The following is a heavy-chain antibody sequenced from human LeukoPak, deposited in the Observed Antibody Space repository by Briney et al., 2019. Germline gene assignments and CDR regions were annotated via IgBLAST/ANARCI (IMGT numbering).Heavy chain of an antibody. Sequence: GGSLRLSCAASGFTFSSYAMHWVRQAPGKGLEWVAVISYDGSNKYYADSVKGRFTISRDNSKNTLYLQMNSLRAEDTAVYYCARDRSGYCSSTSCYHDYWGQGTLVTVSS. CDR3: ARDRSGYCSSTSCYHDY. CDR1: GFTFSSYA. J-gene: IGHJ4*02. V-gene: IGHV3-30-3*01. CDR2: ISYDGSNK. D-gene: IGHD2-2*01.